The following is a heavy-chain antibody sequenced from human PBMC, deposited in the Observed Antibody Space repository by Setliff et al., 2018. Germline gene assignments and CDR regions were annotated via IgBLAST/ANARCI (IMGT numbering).Heavy chain of an antibody. J-gene: IGHJ5*02. CDR2: MNPNGGNT. V-gene: IGHV1-8*03. D-gene: IGHD3-3*01. Sequence: ASVKVSCKASGYTFTSYDINWVRQATGQGLEWMGWMNPNGGNTGYAQKFQGRVTITRNTSISTAYMELSSLRSEDTAVYYCARGRRGSYDFWSGYSNWFDPWGQGTLVTVS. CDR1: GYTFTSYD. CDR3: ARGRRGSYDFWSGYSNWFDP.